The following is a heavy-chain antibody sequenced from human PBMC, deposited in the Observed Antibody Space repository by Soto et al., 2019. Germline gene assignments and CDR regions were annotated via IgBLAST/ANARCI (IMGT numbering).Heavy chain of an antibody. J-gene: IGHJ4*02. Sequence: GGSLRLSCAASGFTFSSYWMHWVRQAPGKGLEWVSRMNSDGSSTSYADSVKGRFTISRDNAKNTLYLQMNILRAEDTAVYYCARMAKSKLGMGFDYWGQGTLVTVSS. CDR1: GFTFSSYW. CDR3: ARMAKSKLGMGFDY. D-gene: IGHD7-27*01. V-gene: IGHV3-74*01. CDR2: MNSDGSST.